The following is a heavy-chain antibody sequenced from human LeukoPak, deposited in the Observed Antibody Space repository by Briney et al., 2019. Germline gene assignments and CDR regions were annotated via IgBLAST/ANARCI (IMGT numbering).Heavy chain of an antibody. CDR2: INTNTGHP. D-gene: IGHD2-2*01. J-gene: IGHJ4*02. CDR3: VRDPHCTSTSCSDY. V-gene: IGHV7-4-1*02. CDR1: GYTFTNYA. Sequence: GASVKVSCKASGYTFTNYAINWVRQAPGQGLEWMGWINTNTGHPTYAQGFTRRFVYSLDTSVSTAFLQISSLKSEDTAAYYCVRDPHCTSTSCSDYWGQGTPVTVSS.